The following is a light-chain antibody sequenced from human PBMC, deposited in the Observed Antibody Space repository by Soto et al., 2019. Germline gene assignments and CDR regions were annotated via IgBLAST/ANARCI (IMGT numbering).Light chain of an antibody. CDR2: DVS. CDR1: QSISDS. Sequence: DIQMTQSPSTLSASVGDRVTITCRASQSISDSLAWYQQKPGKAPDLLISDVSKLERGVASRFSGSGSGTEFTLAVSSMQPDDLATYYCRLYHGFSRTFGQGTKVDIK. CDR3: RLYHGFSRT. J-gene: IGKJ1*01. V-gene: IGKV1-5*01.